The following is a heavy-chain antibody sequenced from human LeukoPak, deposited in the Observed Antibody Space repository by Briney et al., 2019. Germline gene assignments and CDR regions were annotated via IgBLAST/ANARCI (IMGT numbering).Heavy chain of an antibody. D-gene: IGHD6-19*01. CDR3: ARDQIAVAGNAFDI. V-gene: IGHV1-69*05. CDR2: IIPIFGTA. Sequence: GSSVKVSCKASGGTFSSYAISWVRQAPGQGLEWMGRIIPIFGTANYAQKFQGRVTITTDESTSTAYMELSSLRSEDTAVYYCARDQIAVAGNAFDIWGQGTMVTVPS. CDR1: GGTFSSYA. J-gene: IGHJ3*02.